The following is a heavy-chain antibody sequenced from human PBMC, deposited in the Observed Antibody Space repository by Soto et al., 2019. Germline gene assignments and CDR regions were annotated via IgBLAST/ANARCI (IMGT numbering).Heavy chain of an antibody. J-gene: IGHJ4*02. Sequence: SETLSLTCGVSGGSISNSYWSWIRQSPGKGLEWIGNIYSNGNTNYDSSLNSRLTISIDPSKNQFSLKLNSVTAADTAVYYCARDLRYFGPWDYWGQGTLVTVSS. CDR2: IYSNGNT. D-gene: IGHD3-9*01. CDR3: ARDLRYFGPWDY. V-gene: IGHV4-4*08. CDR1: GGSISNSY.